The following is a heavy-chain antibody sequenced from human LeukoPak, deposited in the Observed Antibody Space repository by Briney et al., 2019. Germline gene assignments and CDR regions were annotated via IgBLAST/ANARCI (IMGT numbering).Heavy chain of an antibody. CDR1: GFTFNTNA. CDR2: LSGRGDST. CDR3: AKDQTVAGTYDS. D-gene: IGHD6-19*01. J-gene: IGHJ4*02. V-gene: IGHV3-23*01. Sequence: GGSQRLSCVASGFTFNTNAMTWVRQAPGKGLEWVSTLSGRGDSTFYADSVKDRFTISRDKSENTLYLQMNSLRAEDTAIYYCAKDQTVAGTYDSWGRGTLVIVSS.